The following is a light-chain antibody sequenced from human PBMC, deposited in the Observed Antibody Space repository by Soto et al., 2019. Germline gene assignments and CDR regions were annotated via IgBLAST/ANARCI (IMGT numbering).Light chain of an antibody. CDR3: VQALETPS. J-gene: IGKJ3*01. Sequence: DLMMTQSPLSLPVTPGEPASISCRSSQSLLHSNGYNYLDWYLQKPGQSPQLLIYLGFNRASGVPDRFSGSGSGTDFTRKISRVEAEDVGVYYCVQALETPSFGPGTKVGIK. CDR2: LGF. CDR1: QSLLHSNGYNY. V-gene: IGKV2-28*01.